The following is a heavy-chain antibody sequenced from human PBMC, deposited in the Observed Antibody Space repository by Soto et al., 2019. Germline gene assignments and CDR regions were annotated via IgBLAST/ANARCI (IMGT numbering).Heavy chain of an antibody. V-gene: IGHV3-15*01. CDR3: TPAATTVTTIDY. CDR1: GFTFRDAW. CDR2: IKRETDGGTT. J-gene: IGHJ4*02. Sequence: EVHLVESGGDLVKPGGSLRLSCAASGFTFRDAWMSWVRQAPGKGLEWVGSIKRETDGGTTDYAAPVKGRFTISRDDSKTRLYLQMISLKTEDTAVYFCTPAATTVTTIDYWGQGTLVTVSA. D-gene: IGHD4-17*01.